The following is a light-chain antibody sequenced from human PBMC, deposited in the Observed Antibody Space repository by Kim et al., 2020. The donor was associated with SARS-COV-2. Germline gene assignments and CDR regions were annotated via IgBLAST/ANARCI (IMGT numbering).Light chain of an antibody. V-gene: IGLV2-14*01. Sequence: QSALPQPASVSGSPGQSITISCTGTSSDVGGYNYVSWYQQHPGKAPKLMIYDVSKRPSGVSNRFSGSKSGNTASLTISGLQAEDEADYYCSSYTSSSTFVVFGGGTQLTVL. CDR3: SSYTSSSTFVV. J-gene: IGLJ2*01. CDR1: SSDVGGYNY. CDR2: DVS.